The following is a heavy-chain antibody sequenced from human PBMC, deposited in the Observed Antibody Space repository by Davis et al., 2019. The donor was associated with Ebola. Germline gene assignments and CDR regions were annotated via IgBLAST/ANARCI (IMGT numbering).Heavy chain of an antibody. CDR2: IYPGDSET. D-gene: IGHD4-17*01. V-gene: IGHV5-51*01. CDR3: ARIEDDYGTYYHYAMDV. J-gene: IGHJ6*02. CDR1: GYSFTNYC. Sequence: GESLKISCTGSGYSFTNYCIGWVRQMSGKGLEYMGIIYPGDSETRYSPSFQGHVTISADKSTSTAYLQWSSLKASDTAIYFCARIEDDYGTYYHYAMDVWGQGTTVTVSS.